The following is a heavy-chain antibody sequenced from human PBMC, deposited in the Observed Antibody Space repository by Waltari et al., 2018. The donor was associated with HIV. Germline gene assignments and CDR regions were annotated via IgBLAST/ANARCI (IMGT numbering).Heavy chain of an antibody. V-gene: IGHV5-51*01. CDR1: GYNFNNFW. J-gene: IGHJ3*02. D-gene: IGHD2-8*01. CDR3: ARCYGTVMGAIEI. CDR2: VYPDDSDT. Sequence: EVHLVQSGAQVKKPGDSLKISCKTSGYNFNNFWIGWVRQVPGKGLEWMGIVYPDDSDTRYSPSYKYQVTISATTSINTAYLQWSSLRASDTAMYYCARCYGTVMGAIEIWGQGTMVIVSS.